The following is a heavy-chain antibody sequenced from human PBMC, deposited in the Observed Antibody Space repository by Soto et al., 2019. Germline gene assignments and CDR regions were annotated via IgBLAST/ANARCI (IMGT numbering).Heavy chain of an antibody. J-gene: IGHJ4*02. CDR3: AKDRSSGFGELLRWDFDY. V-gene: IGHV3-30*18. D-gene: IGHD3-10*01. CDR1: GFTFSSYG. CDR2: ISYDGSNK. Sequence: QVQLVESGGRVVQPGRSLRLSCAASGFTFSSYGMHWVRQAPGKGLEWVAVISYDGSNKYYADSVKGRFTISRDNSKNTLYLQMNSLRAEDTAVYYCAKDRSSGFGELLRWDFDYWGQGTLVTVSS.